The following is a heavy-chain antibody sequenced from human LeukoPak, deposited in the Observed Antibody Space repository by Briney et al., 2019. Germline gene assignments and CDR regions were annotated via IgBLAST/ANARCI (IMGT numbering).Heavy chain of an antibody. Sequence: GGSLRLSCAASGFTFTSYEMNWVRQAPGKGLEWVSYISTSSSNKYYAHSVKGRFTISRDNAKNSLYLQMNSLRAEDTAGYHCARGGWYVGFDFWGQGTLVTVRS. V-gene: IGHV3-48*03. J-gene: IGHJ4*02. CDR3: ARGGWYVGFDF. D-gene: IGHD6-19*01. CDR1: GFTFTSYE. CDR2: ISTSSSNK.